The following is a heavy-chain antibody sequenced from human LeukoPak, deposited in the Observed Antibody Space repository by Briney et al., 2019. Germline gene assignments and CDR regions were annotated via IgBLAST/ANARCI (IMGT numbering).Heavy chain of an antibody. D-gene: IGHD3-9*01. J-gene: IGHJ5*02. CDR1: GGSFSGYY. V-gene: IGHV4-34*01. CDR3: ARAGYFDYNWFDP. CDR2: INHSGST. Sequence: SETLSLTCAVYGGSFSGYYWSWIRQPPGKGLEWIGEINHSGSTNYNPSLKSRVTISVDTSKNQFSLKLSSVTAADTAVYYCARAGYFDYNWFDPWGQGTLVTVSS.